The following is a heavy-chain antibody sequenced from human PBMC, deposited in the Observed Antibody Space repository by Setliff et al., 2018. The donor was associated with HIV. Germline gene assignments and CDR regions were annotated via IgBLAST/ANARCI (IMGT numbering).Heavy chain of an antibody. V-gene: IGHV3-30*14. J-gene: IGHJ4*02. CDR1: GFTFSSYA. CDR2: VSYGGTNT. CDR3: ARRTYCSSTTCFDY. D-gene: IGHD2-2*01. Sequence: PGGSLRLSCAASGFTFSSYAMHWVRQAPGKGLEWVAVVSYGGTNTYYADSAKGRFTISRDKSKNILYLQMNSLRAEDTAVYYCARRTYCSSTTCFDYWGQGTLVTVSS.